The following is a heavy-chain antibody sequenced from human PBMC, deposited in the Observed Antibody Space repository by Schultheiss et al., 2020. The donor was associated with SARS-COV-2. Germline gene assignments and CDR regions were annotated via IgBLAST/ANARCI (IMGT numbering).Heavy chain of an antibody. J-gene: IGHJ4*02. CDR2: IGTAGDT. V-gene: IGHV3-13*01. Sequence: GGSLRLSCAACGFTFSSYDMHWVRQATGKGLEWVSAIGTAGDTYYPGSVKGRFTISRDNSKNTLYLQMNSLRAEDTAVYYCAKDRYCSGGTCLRSYFDYWGQGTLVTVSS. CDR1: GFTFSSYD. CDR3: AKDRYCSGGTCLRSYFDY. D-gene: IGHD2-15*01.